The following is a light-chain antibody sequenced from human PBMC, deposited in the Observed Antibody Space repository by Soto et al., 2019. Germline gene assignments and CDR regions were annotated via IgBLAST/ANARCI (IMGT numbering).Light chain of an antibody. CDR3: QQYNKWPPLT. CDR1: QSINND. Sequence: EVVMAQSPATLSVSPGERVTLSCRASQSINNDLAWYQQKVGQGPRLLIYGAYTRATGIPARFCGSRSGTDFTLTISSLQSEDSAVYYWQQYNKWPPLTFGGVTKVEIK. V-gene: IGKV3-15*01. J-gene: IGKJ4*01. CDR2: GAY.